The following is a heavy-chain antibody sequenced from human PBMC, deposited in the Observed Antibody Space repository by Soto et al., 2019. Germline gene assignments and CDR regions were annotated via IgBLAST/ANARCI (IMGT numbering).Heavy chain of an antibody. CDR1: GYTFSTYA. CDR3: ARGKGMEENYYYYGMDV. J-gene: IGHJ6*02. D-gene: IGHD1-1*01. V-gene: IGHV1-3*01. CDR2: INGGNGHT. Sequence: ASVKVSCKASGYTFSTYALHWVRQAPGQGLEWMGWINGGNGHTRYSQKFKDRVTISRDTPASTAYMELSGLRSEDTAVYYCARGKGMEENYYYYGMDVWGQGTTVPVSS.